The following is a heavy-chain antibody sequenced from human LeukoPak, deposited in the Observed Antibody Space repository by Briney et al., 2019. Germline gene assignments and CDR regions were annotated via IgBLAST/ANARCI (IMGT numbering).Heavy chain of an antibody. J-gene: IGHJ3*02. Sequence: ASVKVSCKASGGTFSSYAISWVRQAPGQGLEWMGGIIPIFGTANYAQKFQGRVTITADKSTSTAYMELSSLRSEDTAVYYCARVTRYYYDSSGYYYDAFDIWGQGTMVTVSS. CDR1: GGTFSSYA. D-gene: IGHD3-22*01. CDR2: IIPIFGTA. CDR3: ARVTRYYYDSSGYYYDAFDI. V-gene: IGHV1-69*06.